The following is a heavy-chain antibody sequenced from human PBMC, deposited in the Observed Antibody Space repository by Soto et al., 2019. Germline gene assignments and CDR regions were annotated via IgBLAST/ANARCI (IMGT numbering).Heavy chain of an antibody. CDR2: IYPGDSDT. V-gene: IGHV5-51*01. CDR1: GYSFTSYW. J-gene: IGHJ4*02. D-gene: IGHD2-21*02. Sequence: PGESLKISCKGSGYSFTSYWIGWVRQMPGKGLEWMGIIYPGDSDTRYSPSFQGQVTISADKSISTAYLQWSSLKASDTAMYYCARTPQGGGDDKFYYFDYWGQGTLVTVSS. CDR3: ARTPQGGGDDKFYYFDY.